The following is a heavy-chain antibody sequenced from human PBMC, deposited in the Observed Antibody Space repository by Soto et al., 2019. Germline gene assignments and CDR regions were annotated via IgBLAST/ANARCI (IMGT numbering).Heavy chain of an antibody. CDR2: SSHDGSHE. Sequence: AGGSLRLSCAASGLTFSTSAMHWVRQAPGKGLEWVAMSSHDGSHEYYGDSVKGRFSVSRDNSHNILHLQMNSLRIEDTAVYFCPRNTDHRLVRGWLDPWGQGTLVTVSS. CDR1: GLTFSTSA. D-gene: IGHD3-10*01. V-gene: IGHV3-30-3*01. J-gene: IGHJ5*02. CDR3: PRNTDHRLVRGWLDP.